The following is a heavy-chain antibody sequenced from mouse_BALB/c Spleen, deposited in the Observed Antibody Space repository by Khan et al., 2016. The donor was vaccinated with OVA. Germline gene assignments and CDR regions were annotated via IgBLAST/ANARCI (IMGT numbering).Heavy chain of an antibody. CDR2: IHYSGST. CDR3: ARFGNYGGDWYFDV. D-gene: IGHD2-1*01. Sequence: EVQLQESGPDLVKPSQSLSLTCTVTGYSITSGYSWHWIRQFPGNKLEWMGYIHYSGSTNYNPSLKSRISFTRDTSKNPFFLQLNSVTTEDTATYYCARFGNYGGDWYFDVWGAGTMVTVSS. CDR1: GYSITSGYS. J-gene: IGHJ1*01. V-gene: IGHV3-1*02.